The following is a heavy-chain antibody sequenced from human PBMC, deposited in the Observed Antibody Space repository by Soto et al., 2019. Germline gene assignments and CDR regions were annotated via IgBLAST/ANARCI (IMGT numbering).Heavy chain of an antibody. CDR1: GGSISSGDYY. CDR3: ARWVPGYYGSGSYRGNWFDP. D-gene: IGHD3-10*01. Sequence: QVQLQESGPGLVKPSQTLSLTCTVSGGSISSGDYYWSWIRQPPGKGLEWVGYIYYSGSTYYNPSINSRVTISVDRSRSQFSRKLISVTASDTTVDYCARWVPGYYGSGSYRGNWFDPWGQGTLVTVSS. CDR2: IYYSGST. J-gene: IGHJ5*02. V-gene: IGHV4-30-4*01.